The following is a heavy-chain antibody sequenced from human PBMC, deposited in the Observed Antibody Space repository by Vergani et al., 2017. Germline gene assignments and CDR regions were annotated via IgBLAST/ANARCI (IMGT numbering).Heavy chain of an antibody. CDR1: GYSFTSYW. V-gene: IGHV5-51*01. D-gene: IGHD6-19*01. Sequence: EVQLVQSGAEVKKPGESLKISCKGSGYSFTSYWIGWVRQMPGKGLEWMGIIYPGDSDTRYSPSFQGQVTISADKSISTAYLQWSSLKASDTAMYYCAGLDPYPGIAVAGADASYGMDVWGQGTTVTVSS. J-gene: IGHJ6*02. CDR2: IYPGDSDT. CDR3: AGLDPYPGIAVAGADASYGMDV.